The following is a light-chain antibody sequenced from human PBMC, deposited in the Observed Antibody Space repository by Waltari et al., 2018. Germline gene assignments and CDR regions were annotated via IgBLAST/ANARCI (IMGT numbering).Light chain of an antibody. CDR3: QHYNNWPPLYT. CDR2: GAS. J-gene: IGKJ2*01. CDR1: QSVNIN. Sequence: EIVMTQSPATLSVSPGETATLSCRASQSVNINLAWFQQKPGQPPRLLIYGASTRATGIPARCSGSGSGTEFTLTISSLQSEDFAVYYCQHYNNWPPLYTFGQGTKLEIK. V-gene: IGKV3-15*01.